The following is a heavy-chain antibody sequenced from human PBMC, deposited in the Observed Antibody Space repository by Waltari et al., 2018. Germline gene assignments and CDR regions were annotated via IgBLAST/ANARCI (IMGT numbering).Heavy chain of an antibody. CDR3: ARDLGYCSGGSCY. CDR2: ISYDGSNK. CDR1: GFTFSSYA. D-gene: IGHD2-15*01. V-gene: IGHV3-30-3*01. J-gene: IGHJ4*02. Sequence: QVQLVESGGGVVQPGRSLRLSCAASGFTFSSYAMHWVRQAPGKGLELGEVISYDGSNKYYQDSLKCRFTISRDMSKNTLYLQMNSRGAEDTAVYYCARDLGYCSGGSCYWGQGTLVTVSS.